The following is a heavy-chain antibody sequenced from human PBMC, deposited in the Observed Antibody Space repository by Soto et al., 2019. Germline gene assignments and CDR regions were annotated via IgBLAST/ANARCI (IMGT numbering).Heavy chain of an antibody. CDR2: ISYDGSNK. CDR1: GFTFSSYA. J-gene: IGHJ4*02. V-gene: IGHV3-30-3*01. CDR3: ARTYVWGSYRLDY. Sequence: QVQLVESGGGVVQPGRSLRLSCAASGFTFSSYAMYWVRQAPGKGLEWVAVISYDGSNKYYADSVKGRFTISRDNSKNTLYLQMNSLRAEDTAVYYCARTYVWGSYRLDYWGQGTLVTVSS. D-gene: IGHD3-16*02.